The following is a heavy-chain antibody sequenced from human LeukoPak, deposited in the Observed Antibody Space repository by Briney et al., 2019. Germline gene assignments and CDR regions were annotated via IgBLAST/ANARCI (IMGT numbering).Heavy chain of an antibody. Sequence: GGSLRLSCAASGFTVSSNYMSWVRQAPGKGLDWVSVIYSGGSTYYADSVKGRFTISRDNSKNTLYLQMNSLRAEDTAVYYCAREYYDFWSGYRWGQGTLVTVSS. CDR1: GFTVSSNY. V-gene: IGHV3-66*02. CDR3: AREYYDFWSGYR. J-gene: IGHJ4*02. D-gene: IGHD3-3*01. CDR2: IYSGGST.